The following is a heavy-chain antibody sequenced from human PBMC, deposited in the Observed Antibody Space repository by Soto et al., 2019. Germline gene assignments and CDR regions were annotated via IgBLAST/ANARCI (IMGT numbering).Heavy chain of an antibody. CDR3: ARGGRMTSVVTPPHWDFDL. CDR1: GGSFSGYD. CDR2: INHSGST. Sequence: QVQLQQWGAGLLKPSETLSLTCAVYGGSFSGYDWSWIRQPPGKGLEWIGEINHSGSTNYNPSLKRRVTISVDTAKNQFSLKLRSVTAADTAVYYCARGGRMTSVVTPPHWDFDLLGRGTLVTVSS. V-gene: IGHV4-34*01. D-gene: IGHD4-17*01. J-gene: IGHJ2*01.